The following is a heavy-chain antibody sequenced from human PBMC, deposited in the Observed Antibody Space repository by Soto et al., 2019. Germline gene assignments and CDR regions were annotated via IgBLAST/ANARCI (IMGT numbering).Heavy chain of an antibody. CDR3: ARTSRLDY. Sequence: SETLSLTCAVYGGSFSDYYWSWIRQPPGKGLEWLGEINHRGSTKYNPSLKSRVTISVDTSKNQFSLNLNSVTAADTAVYYCARTSRLDYWGRGTLVTVS. J-gene: IGHJ4*02. CDR2: INHRGST. D-gene: IGHD3-22*01. CDR1: GGSFSDYY. V-gene: IGHV4-34*01.